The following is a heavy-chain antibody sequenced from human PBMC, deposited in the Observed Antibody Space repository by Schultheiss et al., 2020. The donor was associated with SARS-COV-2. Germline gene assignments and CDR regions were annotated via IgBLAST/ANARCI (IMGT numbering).Heavy chain of an antibody. CDR3: ARGGCSSTSCYTARWYYYMDV. CDR2: ISYDGSNK. D-gene: IGHD2-2*02. CDR1: GFTFSSYA. J-gene: IGHJ6*03. V-gene: IGHV3-30*04. Sequence: GGSLRLSCAASGFTFSSYAMHWVRQAPGKGLEWVAVISYDGSNKYYADSVKGRFTISRDNSKNTLYLQMNSLRAEDTAVYYCARGGCSSTSCYTARWYYYMDVWGKGTTVTVS.